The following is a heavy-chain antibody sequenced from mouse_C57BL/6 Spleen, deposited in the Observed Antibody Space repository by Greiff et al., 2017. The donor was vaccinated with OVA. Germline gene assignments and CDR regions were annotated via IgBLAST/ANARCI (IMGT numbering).Heavy chain of an antibody. D-gene: IGHD1-3*01. Sequence: DVMLVESGEGLVKPGGSLKLSCAASGFTFSSYAMSWVRQTPEKRLEWVAYISSGGDYFYSAYTVKGRFSISRYNARNTLYLQMSSLKAEDTAMYYCRKGVGEAYWGQGTLVTVSA. CDR3: RKGVGEAY. CDR2: ISSGGDYF. CDR1: GFTFSSYA. V-gene: IGHV5-9-1*02. J-gene: IGHJ3*01.